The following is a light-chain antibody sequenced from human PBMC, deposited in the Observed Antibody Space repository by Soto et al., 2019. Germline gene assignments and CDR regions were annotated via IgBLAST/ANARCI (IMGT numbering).Light chain of an antibody. J-gene: IGLJ1*01. CDR2: NNN. CDR3: VAWDDSYTYV. Sequence: QSVLTQPPSASGTPGQRVTISCSGSSSNIGSNTVNWYQQLPGTAPKLVIYNNNQRPSGVPDRFSGSKSGTSASLAISGLQSEDEADYYCVAWDDSYTYVFGTGTKVTVL. CDR1: SSNIGSNT. V-gene: IGLV1-44*01.